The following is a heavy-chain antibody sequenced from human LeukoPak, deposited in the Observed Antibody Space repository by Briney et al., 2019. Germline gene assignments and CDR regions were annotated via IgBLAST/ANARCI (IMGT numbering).Heavy chain of an antibody. J-gene: IGHJ3*02. CDR1: GGSFSGYY. CDR3: ARAYYDFWSGYSGAFDI. Sequence: SETLSLTCAVYGGSFSGYYWSWIRQPPGKGLEWIGEINHSGSTNYNPSLKSRVTISVDRSKNQFSLKLSSVTAADTAVYYCARAYYDFWSGYSGAFDIWGQGTMVTVSS. CDR2: INHSGST. D-gene: IGHD3-3*01. V-gene: IGHV4-34*01.